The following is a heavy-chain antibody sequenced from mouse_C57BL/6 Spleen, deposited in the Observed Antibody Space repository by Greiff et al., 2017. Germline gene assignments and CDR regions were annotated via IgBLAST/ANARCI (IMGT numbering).Heavy chain of an antibody. CDR3: ARCSNYGAMDY. Sequence: LVESGPELVKPGASVKISCKASGYAFSSSWMNWVKQRPGKGLEWIGRLYPGDGDTNYTGKFKGKATLTADKSSSTAYMQPSSLTSEDSAVYFGARCSNYGAMDYWGQGTSVTVSS. V-gene: IGHV1-82*01. CDR2: LYPGDGDT. D-gene: IGHD2-5*01. CDR1: GYAFSSSW. J-gene: IGHJ4*01.